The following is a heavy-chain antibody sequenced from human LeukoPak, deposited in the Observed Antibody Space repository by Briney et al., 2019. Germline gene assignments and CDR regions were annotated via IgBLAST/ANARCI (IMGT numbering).Heavy chain of an antibody. CDR3: ARHPTTVKPPFFDY. D-gene: IGHD4-11*01. V-gene: IGHV4-38-2*01. J-gene: IGHJ4*02. CDR2: IYHSGST. Sequence: SETLSLTCAVSGYSISSGYYWGWIRQPPGKRMEWIGSIYHSGSTYYNPSLKSRVTISVDTSKNQFSLKLSSVTAADTAVYYCARHPTTVKPPFFDYWGQGALVTVSS. CDR1: GYSISSGYY.